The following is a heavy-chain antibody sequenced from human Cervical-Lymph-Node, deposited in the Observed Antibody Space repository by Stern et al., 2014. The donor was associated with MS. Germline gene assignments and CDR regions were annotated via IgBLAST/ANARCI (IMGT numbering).Heavy chain of an antibody. CDR2: ISAYNGNR. CDR1: GYTFSNYG. Sequence: QVQLVESGTEVKKPGASVKVSCKASGYTFSNYGISWVRQAPGQGLEWMAWISAYNGNRHFAQKIEGRATVTTDTSTSTAYLELRGLRSDDTGVYFCVRDVPVSGSSILDYWGQGTLVTVSS. J-gene: IGHJ4*02. D-gene: IGHD6-19*01. CDR3: VRDVPVSGSSILDY. V-gene: IGHV1-18*01.